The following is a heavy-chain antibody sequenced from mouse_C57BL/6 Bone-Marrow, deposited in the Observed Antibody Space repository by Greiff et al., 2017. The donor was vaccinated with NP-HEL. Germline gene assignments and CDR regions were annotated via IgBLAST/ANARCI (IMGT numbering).Heavy chain of an antibody. CDR3: AGGITTVLDY. CDR2: ISSGSSTI. D-gene: IGHD1-1*01. V-gene: IGHV5-17*01. CDR1: GFTFSDYG. J-gene: IGHJ2*01. Sequence: DVQLVESGGGLVKPGGSLKLSCAASGFTFSDYGMHWVRQAPEKGLEWVAYISSGSSTIYYADTVKGRFTISRDNAKNTLFLQMTSLRSEDTAMYYCAGGITTVLDYWGQGTTLTVSS.